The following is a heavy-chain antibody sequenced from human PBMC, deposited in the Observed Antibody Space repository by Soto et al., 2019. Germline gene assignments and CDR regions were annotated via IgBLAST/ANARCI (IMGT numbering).Heavy chain of an antibody. CDR3: ARGGAAAGTRGNWFDP. D-gene: IGHD6-13*01. CDR1: GGSISSGGYY. V-gene: IGHV4-31*03. CDR2: IYYSGST. Sequence: SETLSLTCTVSGGSISSGGYYWSWIRQHPGKGLEWIGYIYYSGSTYYNPSLKSRVTISVDTSKNQFSLKLSSVTAADTAAYYCARGGAAAGTRGNWFDPWGQGTLVTVSS. J-gene: IGHJ5*02.